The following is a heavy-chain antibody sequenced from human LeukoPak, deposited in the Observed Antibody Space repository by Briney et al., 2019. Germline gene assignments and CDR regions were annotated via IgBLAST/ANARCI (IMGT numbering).Heavy chain of an antibody. J-gene: IGHJ4*02. V-gene: IGHV3-21*01. CDR2: ISSSSSYI. Sequence: GGSLRLSCAASGFTFSSYSMNWVRQAPGKGLEWVSSISSSSSYIYYADSVKGRFTISRDNAKNSLYLQMNSLRAEDTAVYYCATEELAAAGTVDYWGLGTLVTVSS. D-gene: IGHD6-13*01. CDR3: ATEELAAAGTVDY. CDR1: GFTFSSYS.